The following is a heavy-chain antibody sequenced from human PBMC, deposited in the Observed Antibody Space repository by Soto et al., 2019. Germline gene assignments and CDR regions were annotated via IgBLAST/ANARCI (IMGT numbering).Heavy chain of an antibody. Sequence: QVQLVESGGGVVQPGRSLRLSCAASGFTFSSYAMHWVRQAPGKGLEWVAVISYDGSNKYYADSVKGRFTISRDNSKNTLYLQMNSLSAEDTAVYYCARDFQLPGTTAAGIPGAFDIWGQGTMVTVSS. CDR2: ISYDGSNK. CDR3: ARDFQLPGTTAAGIPGAFDI. V-gene: IGHV3-30-3*01. D-gene: IGHD1-7*01. CDR1: GFTFSSYA. J-gene: IGHJ3*02.